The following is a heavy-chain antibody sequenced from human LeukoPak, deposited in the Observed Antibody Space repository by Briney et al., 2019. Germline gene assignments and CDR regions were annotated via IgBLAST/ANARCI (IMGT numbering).Heavy chain of an antibody. V-gene: IGHV4-30-4*01. CDR2: IYYSGST. CDR1: GGSISSGDYY. J-gene: IGHJ5*02. D-gene: IGHD6-13*01. CDR3: ARDLYSSSWYGGRWFDP. Sequence: SETLSLTCTVSGGSISSGDYYWSWIRQPPGKGLEWIGYIYYSGSTYYNPSLKSRVTISVDTSKNQFSLKLSSVTAADTAVYYCARDLYSSSWYGGRWFDPWGQGTLVTVSS.